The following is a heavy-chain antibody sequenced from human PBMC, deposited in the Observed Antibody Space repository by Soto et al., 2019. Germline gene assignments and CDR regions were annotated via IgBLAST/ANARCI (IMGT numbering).Heavy chain of an antibody. Sequence: GGSLRLSCAASGFTFSSYWMHWVRQAPGKGLVWVSRINSDGSSTSYADSVKGRFTVSRDNAKNTLYLQMNSLRAEDTAVYYCARDEVGSSWYGIDYWGQGTLVTVSS. CDR3: ARDEVGSSWYGIDY. CDR1: GFTFSSYW. V-gene: IGHV3-74*01. CDR2: INSDGSST. J-gene: IGHJ4*02. D-gene: IGHD6-13*01.